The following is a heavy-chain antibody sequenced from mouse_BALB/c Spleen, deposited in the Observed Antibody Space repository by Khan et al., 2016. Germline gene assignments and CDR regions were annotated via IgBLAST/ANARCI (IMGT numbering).Heavy chain of an antibody. CDR1: GFTFSHYG. V-gene: IGHV5-6-3*01. J-gene: IGHJ4*01. CDR3: AGEGIYSGYTMDC. CDR2: INSIGTNT. D-gene: IGHD1-1*01. Sequence: EVELVESGGGLVRPGGSLKLSCAASGFTFSHYGMSWVRQTPDKRLELVASINSIGTNTYYPDSVKGRFTISRDNAKNTRYLQMSSLKSEDTAMYYCAGEGIYSGYTMDCWGQGTSVTVSA.